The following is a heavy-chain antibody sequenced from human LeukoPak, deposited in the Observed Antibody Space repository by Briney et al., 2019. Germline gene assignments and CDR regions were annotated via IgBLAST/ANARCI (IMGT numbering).Heavy chain of an antibody. Sequence: GGSLRLSCAASGFTFRSYNMNWVRQAPGKGLEWVSYISSGGTTKYYADSVKGRFSISRDNAKNTLYLQMNSLRAEDTAVYYCGRDLGGRSGYWGQGTLVTVSS. CDR2: ISSGGTTK. CDR1: GFTFRSYN. CDR3: GRDLGGRSGY. D-gene: IGHD1-26*01. V-gene: IGHV3-48*04. J-gene: IGHJ4*02.